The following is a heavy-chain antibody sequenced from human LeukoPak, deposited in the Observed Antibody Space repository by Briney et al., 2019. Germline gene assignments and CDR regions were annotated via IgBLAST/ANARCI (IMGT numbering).Heavy chain of an antibody. D-gene: IGHD1-14*01. J-gene: IGHJ5*02. Sequence: PSGTLFPPRTGSGGSLSSSTYYWGWIRPPPRKGLGWVGGNYYSGTTYYNPSLKSRVTISLDTSKNQFSLKLSSATAADTAVYYCARHPNQPSNTRGTLFDPWGQGTLVTVSS. V-gene: IGHV4-39*01. CDR3: ARHPNQPSNTRGTLFDP. CDR2: NYYSGTT. CDR1: GGSLSSSTYY.